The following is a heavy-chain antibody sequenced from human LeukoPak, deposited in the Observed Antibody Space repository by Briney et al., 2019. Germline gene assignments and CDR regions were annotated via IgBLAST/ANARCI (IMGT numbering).Heavy chain of an antibody. D-gene: IGHD6-19*01. CDR3: ASSPMGESRGWSAGYYYYGMDV. Sequence: GASVKVSCKAPGGTFSSYAISWVRQAPGQGLEWMGGIIPIFGTANYAQKFQGRVTITADKSTSTAYMELSSLRSEDTAVYYCASSPMGESRGWSAGYYYYGMDVGEKGPRVTVPS. CDR1: GGTFSSYA. CDR2: IIPIFGTA. V-gene: IGHV1-69*06. J-gene: IGHJ6*04.